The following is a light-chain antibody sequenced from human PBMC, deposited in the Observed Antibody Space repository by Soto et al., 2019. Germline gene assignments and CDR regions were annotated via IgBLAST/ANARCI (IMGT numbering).Light chain of an antibody. CDR2: GAS. J-gene: IGKJ3*01. CDR1: QSVSSN. V-gene: IGKV3-15*01. Sequence: DIVMTQSPATLSVSPGERATLSCRASQSVSSNLAWYQQKPGQAPRLLVYGASTRATGLPARFSGSGSGTEFILTISSLQSEDFALYYCQQYNNWPSFTFVPGTKVDIK. CDR3: QQYNNWPSFT.